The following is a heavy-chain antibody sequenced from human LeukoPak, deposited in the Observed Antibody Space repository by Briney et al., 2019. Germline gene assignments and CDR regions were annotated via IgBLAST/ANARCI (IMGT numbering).Heavy chain of an antibody. CDR3: ARYVVYGSGKYYFDY. CDR2: INYGGTT. D-gene: IGHD3-10*01. CDR1: GXSISSSDDY. V-gene: IGHV4-39*01. J-gene: IGHJ4*02. Sequence: PSETLSLTCTVSGXSISSSDDYWSWIRQPPGKELESIASINYGGTTYYNPSLKSRVTISVDTSKNQFSLRLSSVTAADTAVYLCARYVVYGSGKYYFDYWGQGSLVTVSS.